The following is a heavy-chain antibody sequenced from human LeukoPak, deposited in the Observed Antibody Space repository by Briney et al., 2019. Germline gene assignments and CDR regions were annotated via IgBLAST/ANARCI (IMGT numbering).Heavy chain of an antibody. J-gene: IGHJ5*02. D-gene: IGHD3-3*01. CDR1: GFTFSGYA. CDR2: IGGGGGGT. CDR3: ANFLDVQRFDP. V-gene: IGHV3-23*01. Sequence: GGSLRLSCAGSGFTFSGYAMSWVRQAPGKGLEWVSAIGGGGGGTYYADSVKGRFTISRDNSKNTLYLQMNSLRAEDTAVYYCANFLDVQRFDPWGQGTLVTVSP.